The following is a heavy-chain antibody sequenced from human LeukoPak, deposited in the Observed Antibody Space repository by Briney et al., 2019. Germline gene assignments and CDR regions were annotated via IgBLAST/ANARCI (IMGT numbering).Heavy chain of an antibody. J-gene: IGHJ5*02. CDR3: ARSPIQLWFDP. CDR2: IYHSGST. D-gene: IGHD5-18*01. Sequence: PSETLSLTCAVSGYSISSGYYWGWIRQPPGKGLEWIGSIYHSGSTYYNPSLKSRVTISVDTSKNQFSLKLSSVTAADTAVYYCARSPIQLWFDPWGQGTLVTVSS. CDR1: GYSISSGYY. V-gene: IGHV4-38-2*01.